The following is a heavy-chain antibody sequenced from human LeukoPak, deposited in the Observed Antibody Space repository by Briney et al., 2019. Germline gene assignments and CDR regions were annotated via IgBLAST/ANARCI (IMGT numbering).Heavy chain of an antibody. V-gene: IGHV3-11*01. CDR2: ISSSGSTI. CDR3: ARDPNYPDAFDI. Sequence: GGSLRLSCAASGFTFSDYYMSWIRQAAGKGLEWVSYISSSGSTIYYADSVKGRFTISRDNAKNSLYLQMNSLRAEDTAVCYCARDPNYPDAFDIWGQGTMVTVSS. J-gene: IGHJ3*02. CDR1: GFTFSDYY. D-gene: IGHD5-24*01.